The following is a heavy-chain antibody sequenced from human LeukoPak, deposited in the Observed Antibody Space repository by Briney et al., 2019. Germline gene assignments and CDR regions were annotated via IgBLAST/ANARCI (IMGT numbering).Heavy chain of an antibody. CDR1: GFTFSSYG. Sequence: PGGSLRLTCAASGFTFSSYGMHWVRQAPGEGLEWVAVIWYDGSNKYYADSVKGRFTISRDNSKNTLYLQMNSLRAEDTAVYYCAKGGKWLVPNIYYYYYMDVWGKGTTVTVSS. CDR2: IWYDGSNK. J-gene: IGHJ6*03. CDR3: AKGGKWLVPNIYYYYYMDV. D-gene: IGHD6-19*01. V-gene: IGHV3-33*06.